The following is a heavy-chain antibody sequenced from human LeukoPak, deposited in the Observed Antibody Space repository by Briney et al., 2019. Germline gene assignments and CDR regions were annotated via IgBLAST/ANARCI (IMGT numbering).Heavy chain of an antibody. Sequence: GGSLRLSCAASEFSVGSNYMTWVRQAPGKGLEWVSAISGSGGSTYYADSVKGRFTISRDNSKNTLYLQMNSLRPEDTAVYYCAKSGLNRFDYWGQGTLVTVSS. J-gene: IGHJ4*02. CDR2: ISGSGGST. V-gene: IGHV3-23*01. D-gene: IGHD2-15*01. CDR3: AKSGLNRFDY. CDR1: EFSVGSNY.